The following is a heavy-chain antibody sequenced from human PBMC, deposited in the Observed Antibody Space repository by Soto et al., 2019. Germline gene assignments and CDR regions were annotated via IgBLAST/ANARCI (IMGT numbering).Heavy chain of an antibody. CDR2: IKQDGSEK. J-gene: IGHJ4*02. V-gene: IGHV3-7*01. Sequence: GGSLRLSCAASGFTFSSSWMSWARQAPGKGLEWVANIKQDGSEKYYVDSVKGRFTISRDNAKNSLYLQMNSLRAEDTAVYYCASGAGPFIFDYWGQGTLVTVSS. CDR3: ASGAGPFIFDY. CDR1: GFTFSSSW. D-gene: IGHD3-10*01.